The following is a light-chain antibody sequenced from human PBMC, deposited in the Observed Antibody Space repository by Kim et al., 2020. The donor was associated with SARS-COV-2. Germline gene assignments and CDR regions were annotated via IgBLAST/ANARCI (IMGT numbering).Light chain of an antibody. CDR2: DVS. Sequence: GQSITISCTGPSSDVGDYNYVYWYQQHPGKAPKLMINDVSKRPSGVSNRFSGSKSGNTASLTISGLQAEDEADYYCSSYTSSSTYVFGTGTKVTVL. CDR3: SSYTSSSTYV. CDR1: SSDVGDYNY. J-gene: IGLJ1*01. V-gene: IGLV2-14*04.